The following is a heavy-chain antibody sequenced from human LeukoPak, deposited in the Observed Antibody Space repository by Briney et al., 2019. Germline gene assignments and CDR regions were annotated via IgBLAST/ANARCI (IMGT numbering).Heavy chain of an antibody. J-gene: IGHJ4*02. CDR3: ARGQGEWELLLRVNY. V-gene: IGHV3-7*01. CDR2: IKQDGSEK. CDR1: GFTFSSYW. D-gene: IGHD1-26*01. Sequence: PGGSLRLSCAASGFTFSSYWMSWVRQAPGKGLEWVANIKQDGSEKYYVDSVKGRFTISRDNAKNSLYLQMNSLRAEDTAVYYCARGQGEWELLLRVNYWGQGTLVTVSS.